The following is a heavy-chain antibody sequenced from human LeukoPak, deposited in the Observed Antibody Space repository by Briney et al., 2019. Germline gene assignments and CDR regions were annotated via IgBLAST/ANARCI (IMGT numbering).Heavy chain of an antibody. D-gene: IGHD6-19*01. V-gene: IGHV4-61*02. J-gene: IGHJ1*01. CDR3: ARHLGSGWDPEYFQH. CDR2: IYTSGST. Sequence: PSETLSLTCTVSGGSISSGSYYWSWIRQPAGKGLEWIGRIYTSGSTNYNPSLKSRVTISVDTSKNQFSLKLSSVTAADTAVYYCARHLGSGWDPEYFQHWGQGTLVTVSS. CDR1: GGSISSGSYY.